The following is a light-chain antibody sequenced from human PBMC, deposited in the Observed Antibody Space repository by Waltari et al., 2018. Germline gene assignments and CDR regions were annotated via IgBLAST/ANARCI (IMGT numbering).Light chain of an antibody. CDR3: QAWDRGTWGV. V-gene: IGLV3-1*01. CDR1: ELGMRF. Sequence: SYELTQPPSVSVSPGQTASITCSGHELGMRFVCWYQQKPGQSPLLIIYQNARRPSGIPGQFSGSTAGKTATLTISGTQAMDEADYYCQAWDRGTWGVFGGGTRLTVL. CDR2: QNA. J-gene: IGLJ2*01.